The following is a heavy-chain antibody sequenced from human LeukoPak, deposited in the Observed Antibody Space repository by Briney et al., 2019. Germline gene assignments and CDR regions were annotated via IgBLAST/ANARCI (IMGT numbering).Heavy chain of an antibody. D-gene: IGHD1-26*01. CDR2: FKSKAAGGTT. CDR3: TRGAPQADLFDI. Sequence: GGSLRLSCAASGFTFSVTWMSWVRQAPGRGLEWVGRFKSKAAGGTTDYAAPVAGRFTISRDDSKNMLYLQMNSLKTEDTAVYYCTRGAPQADLFDIWGQGTMVTVSS. J-gene: IGHJ3*02. CDR1: GFTFSVTW. V-gene: IGHV3-15*01.